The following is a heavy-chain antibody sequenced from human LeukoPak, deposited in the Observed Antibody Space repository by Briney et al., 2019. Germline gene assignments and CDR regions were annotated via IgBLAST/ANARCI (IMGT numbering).Heavy chain of an antibody. Sequence: GGSLRLSCAASVFTFSNYWMTWVRQAPGKGLEWVANINQDGSEKYYVDSVKGRFTISRDNAQNSLYLQMNSLRAEDTAMYYCARVPYAHHKRTQNFYYYYSMDVWGQGTTVTVSS. V-gene: IGHV3-7*05. CDR1: VFTFSNYW. D-gene: IGHD2-2*01. CDR2: INQDGSEK. J-gene: IGHJ6*02. CDR3: ARVPYAHHKRTQNFYYYYSMDV.